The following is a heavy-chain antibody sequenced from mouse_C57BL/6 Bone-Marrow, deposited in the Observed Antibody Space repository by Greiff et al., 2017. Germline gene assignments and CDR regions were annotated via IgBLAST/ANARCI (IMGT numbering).Heavy chain of an antibody. V-gene: IGHV1-43*01. D-gene: IGHD2-5*01. CDR3: ARSSSYYSNL. Sequence: EVQLQQSGPELVKPGASVKISYMLWVKQSSEKSLEWIGEINPSTGGTSYNQKFKGKATLTVDKSSSTAYMQLKSLTSEDSAVYYCARSSSYYSNLWGQGTLVTVSA. CDR2: INPSTGGT. J-gene: IGHJ3*01.